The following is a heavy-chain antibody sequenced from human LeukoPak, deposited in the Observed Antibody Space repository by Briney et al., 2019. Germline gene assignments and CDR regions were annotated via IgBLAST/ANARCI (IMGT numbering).Heavy chain of an antibody. CDR1: GFTFSSYA. CDR2: ISGSGGST. D-gene: IGHD3-3*01. CDR3: AKPERGYLLYYYMDV. Sequence: GGSLRLSCAASGFTFSSYAMSWVRQAPGKGLEWVSAISGSGGSTYYADSVKGRFTISRDNSKNTLYLQVNSLRAEDTAVYYCAKPERGYLLYYYMDVWGKGTTVTVSS. V-gene: IGHV3-23*01. J-gene: IGHJ6*03.